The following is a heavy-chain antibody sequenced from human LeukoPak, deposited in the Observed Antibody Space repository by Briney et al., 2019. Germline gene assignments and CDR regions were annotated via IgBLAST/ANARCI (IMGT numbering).Heavy chain of an antibody. D-gene: IGHD2-21*02. CDR3: ARVMTAITNWFDP. CDR1: GFTVSSNY. J-gene: IGHJ5*02. CDR2: IFSDGST. Sequence: PGGSLRLSCAASGFTVSSNYVSWVRQAPGMGLEWVSVIFSDGSTYYADSVKGRFTISRDNSKNTLYLQMNSARAEDTAVYYCARVMTAITNWFDPWGQGTLVTVSS. V-gene: IGHV3-66*01.